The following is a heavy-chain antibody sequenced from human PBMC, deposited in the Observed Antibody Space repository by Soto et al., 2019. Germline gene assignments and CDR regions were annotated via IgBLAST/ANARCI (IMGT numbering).Heavy chain of an antibody. J-gene: IGHJ4*02. V-gene: IGHV3-11*01. CDR2: ISDSGSLT. CDR1: GFTFSAYY. D-gene: IGHD1-26*01. Sequence: QVQLVESGGGLVKPEGSLRLSCAASGFTFSAYYMSWIRQAPGKGLEWVSYISDSGSLTHYGDSVKGRFTISRDNVKASLYLQMDSLRAEDTAIYYCARALVLGVGALSQWGQGTLVTVSS. CDR3: ARALVLGVGALSQ.